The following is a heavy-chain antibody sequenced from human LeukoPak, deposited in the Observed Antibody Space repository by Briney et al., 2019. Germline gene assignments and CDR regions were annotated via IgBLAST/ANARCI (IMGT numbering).Heavy chain of an antibody. Sequence: ASVKVSCKSSGYTFTGYYMHWVRQAPGQGLEWMGWINTNTGNPTYAQGFTGRFVFSLDTSVSTAYPQISSLKAEDTAVYYCAREDRGYSYQGLRMVKGNDAFDIWGQGTMVTVSS. CDR3: AREDRGYSYQGLRMVKGNDAFDI. CDR1: GYTFTGYY. CDR2: INTNTGNP. J-gene: IGHJ3*02. D-gene: IGHD5-18*01. V-gene: IGHV7-4-1*02.